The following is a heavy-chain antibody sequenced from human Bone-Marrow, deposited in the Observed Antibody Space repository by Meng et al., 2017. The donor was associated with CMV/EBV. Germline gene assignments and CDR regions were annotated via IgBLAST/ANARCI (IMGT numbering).Heavy chain of an antibody. CDR1: GFTFSNAW. D-gene: IGHD2-2*01. Sequence: GGSLRLSCAASGFTFSNAWMSWVRQAPGKGLEWLSILYSGGNTYYADSVKGRFTISRDNSKNTLYLQMNILRPEDTAVYYCARHTSDYYYYGIDLWGQGTTVTVSS. CDR2: LYSGGNT. V-gene: IGHV3-66*02. J-gene: IGHJ6*02. CDR3: ARHTSDYYYYGIDL.